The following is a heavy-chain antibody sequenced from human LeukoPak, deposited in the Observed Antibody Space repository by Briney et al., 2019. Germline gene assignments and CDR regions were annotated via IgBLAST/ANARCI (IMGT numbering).Heavy chain of an antibody. CDR3: ARSDIVVVVAPVDY. CDR1: GFTFSSYS. CDR2: ISSSSSYI. D-gene: IGHD2-15*01. V-gene: IGHV3-21*01. Sequence: GGSLRLSCAASGFTFSSYSTNWVRQAPGKGLEWVSSISSSSSYIYYADSVKGRFTISRDNAKNSLYLQMNSLRAEDTAVYYCARSDIVVVVAPVDYWGQGTLVTVSS. J-gene: IGHJ4*02.